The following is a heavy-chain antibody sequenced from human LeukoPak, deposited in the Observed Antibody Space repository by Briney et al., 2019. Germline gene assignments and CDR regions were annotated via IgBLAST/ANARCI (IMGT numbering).Heavy chain of an antibody. D-gene: IGHD3-3*01. CDR1: GFTFTSYA. CDR3: ARTYDFGRGPPGDAFDN. Sequence: GGSLRLSCAASGFTFTSYAMSWVRQAPGKGLEWVSVISGSDGSTYYADSVKGRFTISRDNAKDSVFLQMNGLRVDDTAVYYCARTYDFGRGPPGDAFDNWGQGTLVTVPS. CDR2: ISGSDGST. V-gene: IGHV3-23*01. J-gene: IGHJ3*02.